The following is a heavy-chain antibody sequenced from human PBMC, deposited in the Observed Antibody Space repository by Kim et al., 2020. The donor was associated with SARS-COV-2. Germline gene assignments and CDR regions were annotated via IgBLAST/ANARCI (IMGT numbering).Heavy chain of an antibody. V-gene: IGHV1-2*06. CDR3: ASDIITAGFDY. D-gene: IGHD1-20*01. Sequence: ASVKVSCKASGYTFTGYYMHWVRQAPGQGLEWMGRINPNSGDTDYAQKFQGRVTGTRDTSISTAYMELSSLRSEDTAVYYCASDIITAGFDYWGQGTLVTVSS. CDR2: INPNSGDT. J-gene: IGHJ4*02. CDR1: GYTFTGYY.